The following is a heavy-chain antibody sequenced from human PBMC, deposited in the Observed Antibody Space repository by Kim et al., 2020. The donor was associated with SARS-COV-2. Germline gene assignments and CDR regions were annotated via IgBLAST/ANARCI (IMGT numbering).Heavy chain of an antibody. V-gene: IGHV3-30*07. J-gene: IGHJ6*02. Sequence: ATWTGRSTTSRDNSKTTLYLQMNSLRAEDTAVYYCARDTRDYYGMDVWGQGTTVTVSS. CDR3: ARDTRDYYGMDV.